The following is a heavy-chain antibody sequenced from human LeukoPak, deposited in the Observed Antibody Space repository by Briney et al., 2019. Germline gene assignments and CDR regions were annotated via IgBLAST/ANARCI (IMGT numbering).Heavy chain of an antibody. CDR1: GFIFRNYA. D-gene: IGHD4/OR15-4a*01. J-gene: IGHJ4*02. CDR2: ISDNGGGA. CDR3: AKESGPLGAPLYDY. Sequence: PGGSLRLSCGASGFIFRNYAMSWVRQAPGEGLEWVAGISDNGGGAYYAESLKGRFTISRDNSKNMLYLQMNSLRVEDTAVYYCAKESGPLGAPLYDYWGRGILVTASS. V-gene: IGHV3-23*01.